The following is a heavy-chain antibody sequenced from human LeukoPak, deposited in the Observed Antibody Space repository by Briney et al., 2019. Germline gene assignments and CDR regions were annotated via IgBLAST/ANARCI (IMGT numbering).Heavy chain of an antibody. CDR2: IRYDGSNK. J-gene: IGHJ4*02. CDR3: AKDPGDYGDYGY. V-gene: IGHV3-30*02. D-gene: IGHD4-17*01. Sequence: GGSLRLXCAASGFTFSSYGMHRVRQAPGKGLEWVAFIRYDGSNKYYADSVKGRFTISRDNSKNTLYLQMNSLRAEDTAVYYCAKDPGDYGDYGYWGQGTLVTVSS. CDR1: GFTFSSYG.